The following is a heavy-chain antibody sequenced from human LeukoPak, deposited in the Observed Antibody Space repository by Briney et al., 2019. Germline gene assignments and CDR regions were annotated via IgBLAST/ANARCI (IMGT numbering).Heavy chain of an antibody. Sequence: GESLKISCKGSGYSFTSYWIGWVRQMPGKGLEWMGIIYPGDSDTRYSPSFQGQVTISADKSISTAYLQWSSLKASDTAMYYCARLGCSSTSCYYYAMDVWGQGTTVTVSS. CDR3: ARLGCSSTSCYYYAMDV. CDR2: IYPGDSDT. V-gene: IGHV5-51*01. J-gene: IGHJ6*02. CDR1: GYSFTSYW. D-gene: IGHD2-2*01.